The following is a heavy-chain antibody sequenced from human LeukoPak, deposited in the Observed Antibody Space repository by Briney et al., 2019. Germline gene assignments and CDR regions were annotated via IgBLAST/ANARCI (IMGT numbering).Heavy chain of an antibody. J-gene: IGHJ4*02. Sequence: PGESLKISCKGSGYSSTSYWIAWVRQMPGKGLEWMGIIYLSDSDARYSLSFQGQVTMSADKSISTAYLQWSNLKASDTAIYYCARSGGSGWDEGFDYWGQGTLVTVSS. CDR1: GYSSTSYW. V-gene: IGHV5-51*01. D-gene: IGHD6-19*01. CDR3: ARSGGSGWDEGFDY. CDR2: IYLSDSDA.